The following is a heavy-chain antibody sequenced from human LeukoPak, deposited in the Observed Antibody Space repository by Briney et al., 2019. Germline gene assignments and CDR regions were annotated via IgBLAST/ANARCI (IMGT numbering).Heavy chain of an antibody. CDR1: GGTFSSYA. CDR2: TIPIFGTA. V-gene: IGHV1-69*05. J-gene: IGHJ4*02. D-gene: IGHD1-26*01. Sequence: SVKVSCKASGGTFSSYAISWVRQAPGQGLEWMGGTIPIFGTANYAQKFQGRVTITTDESTSTAYMELSSLRSEDTAVYYCARDRGGGSYTDYFDYWGQGTLVTVSS. CDR3: ARDRGGGSYTDYFDY.